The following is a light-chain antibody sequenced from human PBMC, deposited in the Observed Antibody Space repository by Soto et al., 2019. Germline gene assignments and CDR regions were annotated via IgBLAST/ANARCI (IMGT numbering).Light chain of an antibody. CDR3: CSYAGSSAV. J-gene: IGLJ2*01. CDR1: SSDVGNYNL. V-gene: IGLV2-23*02. CDR2: EVS. Sequence: QSALTQPASVSGSPGQSITISCTGTSSDVGNYNLVSWYQQHPGKAPKLMIYEVSKRPSGVSNRFSGSKSGNTASLTISGLQADDEADYYCCSYAGSSAVFIGGTQLTVL.